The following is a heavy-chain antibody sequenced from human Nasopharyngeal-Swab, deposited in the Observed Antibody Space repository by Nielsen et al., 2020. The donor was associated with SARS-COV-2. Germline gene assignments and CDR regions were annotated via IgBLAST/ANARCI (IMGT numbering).Heavy chain of an antibody. CDR1: GFTFSSYS. Sequence: GESLKISCAASGFTFSSYSMNWVRQAPGKGLEWVSYISSSSNTIYYADSVKGRFTISRDNAKNSLYLQMNSLRAEDTAVYYCARDMGSGSYFSYWGQGTLVTVSS. V-gene: IGHV3-48*01. J-gene: IGHJ4*02. CDR3: ARDMGSGSYFSY. CDR2: ISSSSNTI. D-gene: IGHD1-26*01.